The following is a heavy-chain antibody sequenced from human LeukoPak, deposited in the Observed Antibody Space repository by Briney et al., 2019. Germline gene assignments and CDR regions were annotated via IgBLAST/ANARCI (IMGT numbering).Heavy chain of an antibody. J-gene: IGHJ6*02. CDR3: ARDRRITIFGVDAYYYYGMDV. Sequence: SETLSLTCAVYGGSFSGYYWSWIRQPPGKGLEWIGEINHSGSTNYNPSLKSRVTISVDTSKNQFSLRLSSVTAADTAVYYCARDRRITIFGVDAYYYYGMDVWGQGTTVTVSS. CDR2: INHSGST. CDR1: GGSFSGYY. V-gene: IGHV4-34*01. D-gene: IGHD3-3*01.